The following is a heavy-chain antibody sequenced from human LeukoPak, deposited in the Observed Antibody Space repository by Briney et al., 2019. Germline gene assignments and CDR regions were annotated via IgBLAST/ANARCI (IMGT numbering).Heavy chain of an antibody. D-gene: IGHD4-17*01. V-gene: IGHV4-31*03. CDR1: GGSISSGGYY. CDR2: IYYSGST. CDR3: AGRYYGDYEDYFDY. J-gene: IGHJ4*02. Sequence: PSQTLSLTCTVSGGSISSGGYYWSWIRQHPGKGLEWIGYIYYSGSTYYNPSLKSRVTISVDTSKNQFSLKLSSVTAADTAVYYCAGRYYGDYEDYFDYWGQGTLVTVYS.